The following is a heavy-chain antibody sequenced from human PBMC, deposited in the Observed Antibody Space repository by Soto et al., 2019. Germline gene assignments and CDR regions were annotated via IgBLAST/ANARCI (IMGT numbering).Heavy chain of an antibody. CDR3: ARESEDLTSNFDY. J-gene: IGHJ4*02. V-gene: IGHV3-21*06. CDR1: GFTFTRYS. Sequence: SLRLTCAASGFTFTRYSMNWVRQAPGKGLEWVSSISSTTNYIYYGDSMKGRFTISRDNAKNSLYLEMNSLRAEDTAVYYCARESEDLTSNFDYWGQGTLVTVSS. CDR2: ISSTTNYI.